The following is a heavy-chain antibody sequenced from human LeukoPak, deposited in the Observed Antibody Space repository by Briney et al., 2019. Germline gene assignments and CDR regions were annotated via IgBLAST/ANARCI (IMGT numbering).Heavy chain of an antibody. CDR2: ISSSGSDI. J-gene: IGHJ6*03. CDR1: GFTFSNYE. CDR3: ARGVSGAFLQPYYYYYYMDV. V-gene: IGHV3-48*03. D-gene: IGHD5-12*01. Sequence: PGGSLRLSCAASGFTFSNYEMHWVRQAPGKGLEWVSYISSSGSDIYYADSVKGRFTISRDNAKNSLYLQMNSLRAEDTAVYYCARGVSGAFLQPYYYYYYMDVWGKGTTVTISS.